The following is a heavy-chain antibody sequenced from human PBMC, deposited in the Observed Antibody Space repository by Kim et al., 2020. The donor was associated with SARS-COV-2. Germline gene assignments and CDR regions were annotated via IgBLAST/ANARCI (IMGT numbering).Heavy chain of an antibody. J-gene: IGHJ6*02. CDR3: ARDSVFGVVNYYYYYYGMDV. Sequence: RFTISRDNSKNTLYLQMNSLRAEDTAVYYCARDSVFGVVNYYYYYYGMDVWGQGTTVTVSS. D-gene: IGHD3-3*01. V-gene: IGHV3-30*07.